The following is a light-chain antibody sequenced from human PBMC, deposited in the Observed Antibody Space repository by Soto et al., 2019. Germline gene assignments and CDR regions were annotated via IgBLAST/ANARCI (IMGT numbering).Light chain of an antibody. Sequence: EIVLTQSPGTLSLSPGERVTLSCRASQSVSNNYLAWYQQKPGQAPRLLIYGASSRATGITDRFSGSGSGTNFTLTISRLEPEDFAVFYCQQYGSSPFTFGPGTKVDIK. CDR1: QSVSNNY. J-gene: IGKJ3*01. CDR3: QQYGSSPFT. CDR2: GAS. V-gene: IGKV3-20*01.